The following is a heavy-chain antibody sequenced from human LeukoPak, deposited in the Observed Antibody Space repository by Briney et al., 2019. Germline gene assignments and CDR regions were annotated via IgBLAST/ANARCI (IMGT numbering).Heavy chain of an antibody. V-gene: IGHV3-23*01. D-gene: IGHD6-13*01. CDR1: GFTFSTYG. J-gene: IGHJ4*02. CDR2: ISGSGGST. CDR3: AKDRQQLANLYY. Sequence: GGSLRLSCAASGFTFSTYGMSWVRQPPGKGLEWVSGISGSGGSTYYADSVKGRFTISRDNSENTLYLQMNRLRAEDTARYYCAKDRQQLANLYYWGQGTLVTVSS.